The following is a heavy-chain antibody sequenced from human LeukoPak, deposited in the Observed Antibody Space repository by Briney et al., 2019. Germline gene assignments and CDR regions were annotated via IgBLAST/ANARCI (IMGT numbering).Heavy chain of an antibody. V-gene: IGHV4-38-2*01. CDR2: IFHSGNT. CDR3: VRSSSWGLCDY. CDR1: GYSISSGYY. D-gene: IGHD6-13*01. Sequence: PSETLSLTCAVSGYSISSGYYWGWIRQSPGKGLEWIGSIFHSGNTYYNPSLKSRVTISVDTSKNQFSLKLSSVTAADTAVYYCVRSSSWGLCDYWGQGTLVTVSS. J-gene: IGHJ4*02.